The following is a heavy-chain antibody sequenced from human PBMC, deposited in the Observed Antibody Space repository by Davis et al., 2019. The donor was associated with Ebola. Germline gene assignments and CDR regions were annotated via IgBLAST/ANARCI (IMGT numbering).Heavy chain of an antibody. V-gene: IGHV1-24*01. CDR2: YDPEDGET. Sequence: AASVKVSCKVSGRPLTELSMHWVRQAPGKGLEWIGGYDPEDGETIYAQKFQGRVTMTTDTSTSTAYMEVGSLRSDDTAVYYCARAQFPTTSDHWGQGTLVTVSS. CDR3: ARAQFPTTSDH. D-gene: IGHD1-1*01. CDR1: GRPLTELS. J-gene: IGHJ4*02.